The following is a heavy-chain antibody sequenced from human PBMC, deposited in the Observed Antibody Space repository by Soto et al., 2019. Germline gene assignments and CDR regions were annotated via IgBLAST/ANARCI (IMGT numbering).Heavy chain of an antibody. CDR2: TYYRSKWYN. CDR3: ASVLGSYGSGSYIFDY. D-gene: IGHD3-10*01. Sequence: PSQTLSLTCAISGDSVSSNSAAWNWIRQSPSRGLEWLGRTYYRSKWYNDYAVSVKSRITINPDTPKNQFSLQLNSVTPEDTAVYYCASVLGSYGSGSYIFDYWGQGTLVTVSS. V-gene: IGHV6-1*01. J-gene: IGHJ4*02. CDR1: GDSVSSNSAA.